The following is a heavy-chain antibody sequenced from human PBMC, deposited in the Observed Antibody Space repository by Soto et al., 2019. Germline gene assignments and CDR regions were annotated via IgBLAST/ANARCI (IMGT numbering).Heavy chain of an antibody. D-gene: IGHD3-22*01. J-gene: IGHJ4*02. CDR3: ASSVYYYDSSGYYDY. CDR2: IYYSGST. Sequence: SETLSLTCIVSGGSISSYYWSWIRQPPGKGLEWIGYIYYSGSTNYNPSLKSRVTISVDTSKNQFSLKLSSETAADTAVYYCASSVYYYDSSGYYDYWGKGPLVTVSS. V-gene: IGHV4-59*01. CDR1: GGSISSYY.